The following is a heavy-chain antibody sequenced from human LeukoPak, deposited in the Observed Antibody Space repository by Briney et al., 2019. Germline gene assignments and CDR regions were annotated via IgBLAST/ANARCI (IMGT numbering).Heavy chain of an antibody. J-gene: IGHJ6*03. Sequence: GGSLRLPCAASGFTFDDYAMHWVRQVPGKGLEWVPLISGDGGSTSTYYADSVKGRFTISRDNSKNSLYLQMNSLRTEDTALYYCAEDSLGRNYYFYYMDVWGRGTTVTVSS. CDR1: GFTFDDYA. V-gene: IGHV3-43*02. CDR3: AEDSLGRNYYFYYMDV. D-gene: IGHD1-1*01. CDR2: ISGDGGSTST.